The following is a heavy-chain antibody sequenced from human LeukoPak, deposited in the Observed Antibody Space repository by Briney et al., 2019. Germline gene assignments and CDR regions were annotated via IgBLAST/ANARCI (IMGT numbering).Heavy chain of an antibody. CDR3: AREAGDIVVVPAAKKRFYYYYGMDV. J-gene: IGHJ6*02. CDR1: GYSISSGYY. CDR2: IYHSGST. Sequence: SETLSLTCTVSGYSISSGYYWGWIRQPPGKGLEWIGSIYHSGSTYYNPSLKSRVTISVDTSKNQFSLKLSSVTAADTAVYYCAREAGDIVVVPAAKKRFYYYYGMDVWGQGTTVTVSS. V-gene: IGHV4-38-2*02. D-gene: IGHD2-2*01.